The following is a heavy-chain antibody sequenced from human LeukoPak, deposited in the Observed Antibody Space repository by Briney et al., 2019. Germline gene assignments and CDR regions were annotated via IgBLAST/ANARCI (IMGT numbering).Heavy chain of an antibody. CDR1: GFTFSRHG. CDR2: IWEDGNKK. CDR3: ARGRPHGNDY. Sequence: GGSLRLSCAASGFTFSRHGMHWVRQAPGKGLEWVAVIWEDGNKKYYADSVKGRFTISRDNFKNTLYLQMNSLRVEDTAVYYCARGRPHGNDYWGQGTLVTVSS. J-gene: IGHJ4*02. D-gene: IGHD4-23*01. V-gene: IGHV3-33*01.